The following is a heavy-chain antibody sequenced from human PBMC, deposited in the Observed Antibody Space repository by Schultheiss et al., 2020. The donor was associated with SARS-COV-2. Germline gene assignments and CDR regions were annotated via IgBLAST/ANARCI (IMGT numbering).Heavy chain of an antibody. Sequence: SVKVSCKASGGTFSSYAISWVRQAPGQGLEWMGGIIPIFGTANYAQKFQGRVTITADESTSTAYMELSSLRSEDTAVYYCARDRYDFWSGYHPNWFDPWGQGTLVTVSS. J-gene: IGHJ5*02. CDR1: GGTFSSYA. V-gene: IGHV1-69*13. D-gene: IGHD3-3*01. CDR2: IIPIFGTA. CDR3: ARDRYDFWSGYHPNWFDP.